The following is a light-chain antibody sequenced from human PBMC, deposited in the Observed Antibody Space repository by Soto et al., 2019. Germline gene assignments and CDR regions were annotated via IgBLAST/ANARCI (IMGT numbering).Light chain of an antibody. CDR1: QIVISSY. J-gene: IGKJ1*01. V-gene: IGKV3-20*01. CDR2: GAS. CDR3: QQYGSSRT. Sequence: EIVLTQSPGTLSLSPGERATLSCRASQIVISSYLAWYQQKPGQAPRLLIYGASSRATGIPDRFSGSGSGTDFTLTISRLEPEDFAVYYCQQYGSSRTFGQGTKVDIK.